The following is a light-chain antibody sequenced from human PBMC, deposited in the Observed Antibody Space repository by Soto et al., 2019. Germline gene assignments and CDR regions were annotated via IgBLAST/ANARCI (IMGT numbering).Light chain of an antibody. CDR3: CSYTTNITYV. J-gene: IGLJ1*01. V-gene: IGLV2-14*01. CDR2: EVS. Sequence: QSALTQPASVSGSPGQSITISCTGTSTDIGRYMYISWYQHHPGKAPKLLISEVSRRPLGLSNRFSGSKSGNTAYLTISGLQAEDEADYYCCSYTTNITYVFGSGTKLTVL. CDR1: STDIGRYMY.